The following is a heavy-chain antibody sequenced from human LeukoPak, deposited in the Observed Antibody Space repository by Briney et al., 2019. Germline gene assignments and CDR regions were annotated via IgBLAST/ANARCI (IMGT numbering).Heavy chain of an antibody. J-gene: IGHJ4*02. CDR3: ARDSLTTYYYGSGSYGY. V-gene: IGHV1-46*01. D-gene: IGHD3-10*01. CDR2: INPSGGST. Sequence: ASVKVSCKASGYTFTSYYMHWVRQAPGQGLEWMGIINPSGGSTSYAQKFQGRVTMTRDTSTSTVYMELSSLRYEDTAVYHCARDSLTTYYYGSGSYGYWGQGTLVTVSS. CDR1: GYTFTSYY.